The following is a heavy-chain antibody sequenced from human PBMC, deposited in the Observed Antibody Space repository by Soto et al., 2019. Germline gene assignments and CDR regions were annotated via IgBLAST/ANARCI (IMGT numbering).Heavy chain of an antibody. D-gene: IGHD7-27*01. V-gene: IGHV4-39*01. CDR2: IYYSGST. Sequence: SETLSLTCTVSGGSISSSSYYWGWIRQPPGKGLEWIGNIYYSGSTYYNLALKSRVTISVDTSKNQFSLKLSSVTAADTAVYYCARGPSGDKVDSWGQGTLVTVS. CDR1: GGSISSSSYY. J-gene: IGHJ4*02. CDR3: ARGPSGDKVDS.